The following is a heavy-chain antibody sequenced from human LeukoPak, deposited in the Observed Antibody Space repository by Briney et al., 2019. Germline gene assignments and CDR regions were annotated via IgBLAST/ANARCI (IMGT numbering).Heavy chain of an antibody. D-gene: IGHD3-3*01. V-gene: IGHV5-51*01. CDR1: GYSFTSYW. CDR3: ARHARFFGYYYGMDV. CDR2: IYPGYSDT. Sequence: PGGSPKIPCKGSGYSFTSYWIGWVRQMPGKGLEWMVIIYPGYSDTRYSPSFQGHVTLSGATSISTAYLQCSSLKASDTATYYCARHARFFGYYYGMDVWGQGTTVTVSS. J-gene: IGHJ6*02.